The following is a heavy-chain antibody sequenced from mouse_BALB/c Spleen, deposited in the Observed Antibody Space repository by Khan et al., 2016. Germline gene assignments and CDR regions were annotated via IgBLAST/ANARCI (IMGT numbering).Heavy chain of an antibody. Sequence: EVQLQESGPGLVKPSQSLSLTCTVTGYSITSDYAWNWIRQFPGNKLEWMGYISYRGSTNYNPSLKSRISITRDTSKNQFFLQLNSVTTEDTAPYFCASDPYGYDVAWFAYWGQGTLVSVSA. V-gene: IGHV3-2*02. D-gene: IGHD2-2*01. CDR1: GYSITSDYA. CDR3: ASDPYGYDVAWFAY. CDR2: ISYRGST. J-gene: IGHJ3*01.